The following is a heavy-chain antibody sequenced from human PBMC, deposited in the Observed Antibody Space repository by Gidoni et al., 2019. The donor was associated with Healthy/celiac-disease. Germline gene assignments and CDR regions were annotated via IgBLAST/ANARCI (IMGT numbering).Heavy chain of an antibody. CDR3: ARRFICSSTSCYTFDY. V-gene: IGHV3-23*01. Sequence: EVQLLESGGGLVQPGGSLRLSCAASGFTFSSYAMSWVRQAPGKGLEWVSAISGSGGSTYYADSVKGRFTISRDNSKNTLYLQMNSLRAEDTAVYYCARRFICSSTSCYTFDYWGQGTLVTVSS. CDR2: ISGSGGST. D-gene: IGHD2-2*02. J-gene: IGHJ4*02. CDR1: GFTFSSYA.